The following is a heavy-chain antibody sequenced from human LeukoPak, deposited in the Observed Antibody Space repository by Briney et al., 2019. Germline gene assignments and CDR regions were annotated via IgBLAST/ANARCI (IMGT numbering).Heavy chain of an antibody. J-gene: IGHJ5*02. CDR1: GGSISSSSYY. Sequence: SETLSLTCTVSGGSISSSSYYWGWIRQPPGKGLEWIGYIYYSGSTNYNPSLKSRVTISVDTSKNQFSLKLSSVAAADTAVYYCARVTPIAVAGTRGGNWFDPWGQGTLVTVSS. D-gene: IGHD6-19*01. CDR3: ARVTPIAVAGTRGGNWFDP. CDR2: IYYSGST. V-gene: IGHV4-61*05.